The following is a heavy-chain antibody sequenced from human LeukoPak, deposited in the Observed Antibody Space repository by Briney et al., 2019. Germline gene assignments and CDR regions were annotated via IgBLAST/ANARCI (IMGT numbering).Heavy chain of an antibody. D-gene: IGHD1-26*01. Sequence: SETLSLTCTVSGGSISSSSYYWGWIRQPPGKGLEWIGSIYYSGSTYYNPSLKSRVTISVDTSKNQFSLKLSSVTAADTAVYHCARDRRSYSRLGAFDIWGQGTMVTVSS. J-gene: IGHJ3*02. V-gene: IGHV4-39*07. CDR2: IYYSGST. CDR1: GGSISSSSYY. CDR3: ARDRRSYSRLGAFDI.